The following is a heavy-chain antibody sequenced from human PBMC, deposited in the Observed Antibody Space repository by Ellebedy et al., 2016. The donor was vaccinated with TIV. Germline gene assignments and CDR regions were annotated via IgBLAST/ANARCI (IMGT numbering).Heavy chain of an antibody. CDR3: ARVPSNCASTSCHLDY. V-gene: IGHV1-8*01. CDR2: LNPNSGDT. D-gene: IGHD2-2*01. CDR1: GYTFTNYD. J-gene: IGHJ4*02. Sequence: ASVKVSXXASGYTFTNYDINWVRQATGQGLEWMGWLNPNSGDTGYAPKFQGRVTMTRDTSISTAYMELSSLRSEDTAVFYCARVPSNCASTSCHLDYWGQGTLVTVSA.